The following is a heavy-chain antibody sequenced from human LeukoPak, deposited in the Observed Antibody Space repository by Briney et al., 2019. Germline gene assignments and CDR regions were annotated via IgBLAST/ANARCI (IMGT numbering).Heavy chain of an antibody. CDR2: TSPSSGGA. J-gene: IGHJ5*02. CDR3: ARGGSTIFGEVIINWFDP. CDR1: GYTFPAYY. Sequence: ASVKVSCKASGYTFPAYYIHWVRQAPGQGLEWMGWTSPSSGGAKHAQKFQGRVTMTRDTSVSTAYMELSRLRSDDTAVYYCARGGSTIFGEVIINWFDPWGQGTLVTVSS. V-gene: IGHV1-2*02. D-gene: IGHD3-3*01.